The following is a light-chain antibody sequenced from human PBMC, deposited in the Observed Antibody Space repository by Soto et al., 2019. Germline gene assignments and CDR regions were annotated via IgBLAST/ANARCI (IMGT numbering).Light chain of an antibody. V-gene: IGLV2-23*02. CDR1: SSDVGSYNL. CDR3: CTYARSHYV. Sequence: QSALTQPASVSGSPGQSITISCTGTSSDVGSYNLVSWYQQHPGTAPKLMISEVTKRPSGVSNRFSGSKSGNTASLTISGLQAEDEADYYCCTYARSHYVFGTGTKVTVL. CDR2: EVT. J-gene: IGLJ1*01.